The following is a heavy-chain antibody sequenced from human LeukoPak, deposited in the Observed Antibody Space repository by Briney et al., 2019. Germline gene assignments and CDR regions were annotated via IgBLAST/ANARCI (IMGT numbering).Heavy chain of an antibody. Sequence: ASVKVSCKASGYTFTSYYMHWVRQAPGQGLEWMGIINPSGGSTSYAQKFQGRVTMTRDTSTSTVYMELSSLRSEDTAVYYCASTRNDYVWGSYRGVDYWGQGTLVTVSS. J-gene: IGHJ4*02. V-gene: IGHV1-46*01. CDR2: INPSGGST. CDR3: ASTRNDYVWGSYRGVDY. D-gene: IGHD3-16*02. CDR1: GYTFTSYY.